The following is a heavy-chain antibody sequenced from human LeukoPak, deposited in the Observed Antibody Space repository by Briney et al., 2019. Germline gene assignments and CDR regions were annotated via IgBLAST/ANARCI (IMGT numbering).Heavy chain of an antibody. Sequence: GGSLRLSCAASGFTFDDYAMHWVRQAPGKGLEWVSGISWNSGSIGYADSVKGRFTISRDNSKNTLYLQMNSLRAEDTAVYYCARGAPTYYYGSGSYYYYGMDVWGQGTTVTVSS. D-gene: IGHD3-10*01. CDR3: ARGAPTYYYGSGSYYYYGMDV. CDR2: ISWNSGSI. J-gene: IGHJ6*02. V-gene: IGHV3-9*01. CDR1: GFTFDDYA.